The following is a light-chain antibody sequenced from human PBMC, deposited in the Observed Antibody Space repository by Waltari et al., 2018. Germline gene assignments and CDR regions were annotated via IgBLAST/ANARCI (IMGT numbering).Light chain of an antibody. CDR1: QSISSY. CDR2: AAS. CDR3: QQSYSQTRT. Sequence: DIQMTQSPFSLSASVGDRVTITCRASQSISSYLNWYQQKPGKAPKLLIYAASSLQSGIPSRFSGMGSGRDFTLSISSLQPEYFATYCCQQSYSQTRTFGQGTKVEIK. J-gene: IGKJ1*01. V-gene: IGKV1-39*01.